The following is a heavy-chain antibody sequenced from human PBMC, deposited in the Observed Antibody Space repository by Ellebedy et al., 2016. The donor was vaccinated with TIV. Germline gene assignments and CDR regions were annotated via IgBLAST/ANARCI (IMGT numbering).Heavy chain of an antibody. CDR3: ARHAGNAEYAFDF. V-gene: IGHV4-59*08. D-gene: IGHD2-2*01. J-gene: IGHJ4*02. Sequence: MPSETLSFTCTVSGGSISSDFWGWFRQPPGEGLEWIGYMDYRGHMNHNPSLKSRVTISEDTSKNQFSLILTSVTAADTAVYYCARHAGNAEYAFDFWGQGSPVTVSS. CDR1: GGSISSDF. CDR2: MDYRGHM.